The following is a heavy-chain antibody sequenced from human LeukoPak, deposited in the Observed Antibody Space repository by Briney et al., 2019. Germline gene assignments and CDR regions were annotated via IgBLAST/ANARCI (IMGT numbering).Heavy chain of an antibody. CDR1: GNTFTNNG. V-gene: IGHV1-18*01. Sequence: GGSVKVSCKASGNTFTNNGISWVRQAPGQGLEWMGWISAYNGNTNYAQKFQGRVTMTTDTSTSTAYLEVRSLTAADTAVYYWAREGHRRYYYDSSGREHAFDIWGQGTMVTVSS. CDR3: AREGHRRYYYDSSGREHAFDI. J-gene: IGHJ3*02. D-gene: IGHD3-22*01. CDR2: ISAYNGNT.